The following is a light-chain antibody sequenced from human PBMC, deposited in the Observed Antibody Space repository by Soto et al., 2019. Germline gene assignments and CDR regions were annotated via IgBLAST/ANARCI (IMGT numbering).Light chain of an antibody. Sequence: QSALTQPASVSGSPGQSITISCTGTSSDVGGYNYVSWYQQYPGKAPKLMIYDVSNRPSGVSNRFSGSKSGNTASLTISGLQPEDEGDYYCSSYTTSSTGLVFGGGTKLTV. J-gene: IGLJ2*01. V-gene: IGLV2-14*01. CDR2: DVS. CDR1: SSDVGGYNY. CDR3: SSYTTSSTGLV.